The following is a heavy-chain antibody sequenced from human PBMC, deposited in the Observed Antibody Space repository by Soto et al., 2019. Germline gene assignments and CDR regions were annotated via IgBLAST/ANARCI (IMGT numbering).Heavy chain of an antibody. Sequence: SETLSLTCTVSGGSISSGGYYWSWIRQHPGKGLEWIGYIYYSGSTYYNPSLKSRVTISVDTSKNQFSLKLSSVTAADTAVYYCARVGDYGIFFDYWGQGTLVTVSS. V-gene: IGHV4-31*03. CDR1: GGSISSGGYY. J-gene: IGHJ4*02. CDR3: ARVGDYGIFFDY. D-gene: IGHD4-17*01. CDR2: IYYSGST.